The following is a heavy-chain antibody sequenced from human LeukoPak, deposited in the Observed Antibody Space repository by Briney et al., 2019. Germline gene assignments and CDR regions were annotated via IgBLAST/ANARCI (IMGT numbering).Heavy chain of an antibody. CDR2: LNSDGSST. V-gene: IGHV3-74*01. D-gene: IGHD3-10*01. CDR1: GFTFSTYW. Sequence: GGSLRLSCAASGFTFSTYWMHWVRQAPGKGLVWVSRLNSDGSSTSYADSVKGRFTISRDNAKNTLYLQMNSLRAEDTAVYYCARDKGFGYYGSGSYYNGPGDYYYYGMDVWGQGTTVTVSS. J-gene: IGHJ6*02. CDR3: ARDKGFGYYGSGSYYNGPGDYYYYGMDV.